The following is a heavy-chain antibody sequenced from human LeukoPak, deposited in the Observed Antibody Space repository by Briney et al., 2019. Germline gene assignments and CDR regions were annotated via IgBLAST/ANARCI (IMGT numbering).Heavy chain of an antibody. CDR3: ARVSGRYGGAFDN. Sequence: GGSLRLSCAASGFTFSSYGMSWVRQAPGKGLEWVANIKQEDGSEKYSVDSVKGRFTISRENAKNSLYLQMNSLRAEDTAVYYCARVSGRYGGAFDNWGQGTLVTVSS. CDR1: GFTFSSYG. D-gene: IGHD1-26*01. J-gene: IGHJ4*02. V-gene: IGHV3-7*05. CDR2: IKQEDGSEK.